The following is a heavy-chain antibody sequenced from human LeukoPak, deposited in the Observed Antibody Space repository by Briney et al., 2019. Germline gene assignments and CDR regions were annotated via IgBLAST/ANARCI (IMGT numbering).Heavy chain of an antibody. CDR2: IWYDGSNK. CDR1: GFTFSSYG. V-gene: IGHV3-33*08. Sequence: GGSLRLSCAASGFTFSSYGVHWVRQAPGKGLEWVAVIWYDGSNKYYADSVKGRFTISRDNSKNTLYLQMNSLRAEDTAVYYCARDYCSGGSCYSSFDYWGQGTLVTVSS. J-gene: IGHJ4*02. D-gene: IGHD2-15*01. CDR3: ARDYCSGGSCYSSFDY.